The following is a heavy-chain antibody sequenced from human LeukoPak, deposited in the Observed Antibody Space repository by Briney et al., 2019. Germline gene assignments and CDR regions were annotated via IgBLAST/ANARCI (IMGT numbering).Heavy chain of an antibody. Sequence: ASVKVSCKASEGTFSSYAISWVRQAPGQGLEWMGGIIPIFGTANYAQKFQGRVTITADESTSTAYMELSSLRSEDTAVYYCAREPWGYGDYQSYFDYWGQGTLVTVSS. D-gene: IGHD4-17*01. CDR3: AREPWGYGDYQSYFDY. J-gene: IGHJ4*01. V-gene: IGHV1-69*13. CDR1: EGTFSSYA. CDR2: IIPIFGTA.